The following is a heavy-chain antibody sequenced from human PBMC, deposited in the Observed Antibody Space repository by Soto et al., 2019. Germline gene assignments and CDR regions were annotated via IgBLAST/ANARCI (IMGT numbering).Heavy chain of an antibody. Sequence: SETLSLTCTVSGGSISSYYWSWIRQPPGKGLEWIGYIYYSGSTNYNPSLKSRVTISVDTSKNQFSLKLSSVTAADTAVYYCARSVYDFWSGYRLYYYYGMEVWGQGTTVTVSS. CDR2: IYYSGST. CDR3: ARSVYDFWSGYRLYYYYGMEV. J-gene: IGHJ6*02. V-gene: IGHV4-59*01. CDR1: GGSISSYY. D-gene: IGHD3-3*01.